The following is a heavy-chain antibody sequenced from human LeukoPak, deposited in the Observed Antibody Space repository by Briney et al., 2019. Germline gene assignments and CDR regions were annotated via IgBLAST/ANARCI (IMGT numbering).Heavy chain of an antibody. CDR2: ISSSSSYI. Sequence: GGPLRLSCAASGFTFSSYSMNWVRQAPGKGLEWVSSISSSSSYIYYTDSVKGRFTISRDNAKNSLYLQVNSLRAEDTAVYYCARAGLNYGGDFDYWGQGTLVTVSS. CDR1: GFTFSSYS. CDR3: ARAGLNYGGDFDY. V-gene: IGHV3-21*01. J-gene: IGHJ4*02. D-gene: IGHD4-23*01.